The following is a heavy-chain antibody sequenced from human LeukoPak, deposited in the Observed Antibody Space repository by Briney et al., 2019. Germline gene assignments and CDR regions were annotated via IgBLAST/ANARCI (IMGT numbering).Heavy chain of an antibody. CDR1: GGSISSSSYY. D-gene: IGHD6-19*01. J-gene: IGHJ4*02. V-gene: IGHV4-39*01. CDR3: ARQDSSGWPLDY. Sequence: SETLSLTCTVSGGSISSSSYYWGWIRQPPGKGLEWIGSIYYSGSTYYNPSLKSRVTISVDTSKNQFSLKLSSVTAADTAVYYCARQDSSGWPLDYWGRGTLVTVSS. CDR2: IYYSGST.